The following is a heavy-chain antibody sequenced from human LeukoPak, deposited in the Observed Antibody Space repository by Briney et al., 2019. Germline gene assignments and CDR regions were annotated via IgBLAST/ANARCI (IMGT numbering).Heavy chain of an antibody. J-gene: IGHJ4*02. V-gene: IGHV3-21*01. Sequence: GGSLRLSCAASGFTFSSYSMNWVRQAPGKGLEWVSSISSSSSYIYYADSVKGRFTISRDNAKNSLYLQMNSLRAEDTAVYYCAREVDYGSGSYYFDHWGQGTLVTVSS. CDR3: AREVDYGSGSYYFDH. D-gene: IGHD3-10*01. CDR1: GFTFSSYS. CDR2: ISSSSSYI.